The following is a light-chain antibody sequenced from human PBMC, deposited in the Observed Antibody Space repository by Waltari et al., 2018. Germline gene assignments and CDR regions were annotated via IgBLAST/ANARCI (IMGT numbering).Light chain of an antibody. J-gene: IGLJ1*01. CDR2: EVT. Sequence: QSALTQPPSASGSPGQSVTISCTGTSSDIGAYNYVSWYQQFPGKAPKLIISEVTKSPSGVPDRFSGSTCCNPSSRTVSGLRPEEEADYYCSARAGDGPYLFGTGTKVNVL. CDR1: SSDIGAYNY. CDR3: SARAGDGPYL. V-gene: IGLV2-8*01.